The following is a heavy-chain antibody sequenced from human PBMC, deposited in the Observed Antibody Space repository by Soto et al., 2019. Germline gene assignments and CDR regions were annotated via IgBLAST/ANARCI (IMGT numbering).Heavy chain of an antibody. Sequence: GGSLRLSCAASGFTFGSYAMSWVRLAPGKGLEWVSSISGSSDRTYYADSVKGRFTISRDNSKNTLYLQMNSLRAEDTAVYYCAKDGGVGLIAFDSWGQGTLVTVSS. V-gene: IGHV3-23*01. CDR1: GFTFGSYA. CDR3: AKDGGVGLIAFDS. D-gene: IGHD3-16*01. J-gene: IGHJ4*02. CDR2: ISGSSDRT.